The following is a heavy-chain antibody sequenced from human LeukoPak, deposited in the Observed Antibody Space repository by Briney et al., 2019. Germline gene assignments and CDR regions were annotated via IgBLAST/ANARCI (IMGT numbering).Heavy chain of an antibody. J-gene: IGHJ4*02. CDR3: ARLDSVALGPDY. D-gene: IGHD4-23*01. CDR2: THPDEPDT. CDR1: GYRFTNYW. V-gene: IGHV5-51*01. Sequence: GESLEISCKGSGYRFTNYWIGWVRQMPGKGLEWMGITHPDEPDTRYNPSFQGQVIISADKSINTAYLHWISLKASDTALYYCARLDSVALGPDYWGQGTLVTVSS.